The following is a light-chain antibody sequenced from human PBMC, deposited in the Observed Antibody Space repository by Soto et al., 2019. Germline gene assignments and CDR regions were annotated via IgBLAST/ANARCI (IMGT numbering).Light chain of an antibody. J-gene: IGLJ1*01. CDR1: SSDVGRFNF. Sequence: QSVLTQPPSASGSPGQSVTISCTGTSSDVGRFNFVSWYQQHPGKAPKLLIYEVTKRPSGVPDRFSGSKSGNAASLTVSGLQGEDEGDYFCSSYTGSRDPYVFGTGTKVTVL. V-gene: IGLV2-8*01. CDR2: EVT. CDR3: SSYTGSRDPYV.